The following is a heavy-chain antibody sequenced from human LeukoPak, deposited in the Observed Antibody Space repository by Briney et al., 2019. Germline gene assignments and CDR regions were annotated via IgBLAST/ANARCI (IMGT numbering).Heavy chain of an antibody. V-gene: IGHV1-69*13. CDR2: IIPIFGTA. D-gene: IGHD4-11*01. CDR3: ARDRTGQQLISRKEYYYMDV. CDR1: GGTFSSYA. J-gene: IGHJ6*03. Sequence: SVKLSCNASGGTFSSYAISWVRQAPGQGLEWMGGIIPIFGTANYAQKFQGRVTITADESTSTAYMELSSLRAEDTAVYYCARDRTGQQLISRKEYYYMDVWGKGTTVTIPS.